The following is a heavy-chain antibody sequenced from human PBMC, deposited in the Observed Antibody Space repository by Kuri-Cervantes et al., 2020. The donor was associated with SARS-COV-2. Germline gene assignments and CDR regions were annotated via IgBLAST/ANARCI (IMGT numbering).Heavy chain of an antibody. Sequence: LRLSCTVSGGSISSGSYYWSWIRQPAGKGLEWIGRIYTSGSTNYNPSLKSRVTISVDTSKNQFSLKLSSVTAADTAVYYCARKRTTVTTFWFDPWGQGTLVTVSS. V-gene: IGHV4-61*02. CDR3: ARKRTTVTTFWFDP. D-gene: IGHD4-17*01. CDR1: GGSISSGSYY. J-gene: IGHJ5*02. CDR2: IYTSGST.